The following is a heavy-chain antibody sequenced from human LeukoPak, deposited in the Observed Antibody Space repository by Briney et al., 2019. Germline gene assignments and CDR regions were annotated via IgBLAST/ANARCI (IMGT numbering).Heavy chain of an antibody. V-gene: IGHV3-48*03. CDR3: ARENIWFGPNWFDP. J-gene: IGHJ5*02. CDR2: ISSSGSTI. CDR1: GFTFSSYE. D-gene: IGHD3-10*01. Sequence: GGSLRLSCAASGFTFSSYEMNWVRQAPGKGLELVSYISSSGSTIYYADSVKGRFTISRDNAKNSLYLQMNSLRAEDTAVYYCARENIWFGPNWFDPWGQGTLVTVSS.